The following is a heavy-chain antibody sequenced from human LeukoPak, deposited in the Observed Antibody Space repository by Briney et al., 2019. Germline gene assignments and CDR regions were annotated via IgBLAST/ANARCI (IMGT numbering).Heavy chain of an antibody. D-gene: IGHD2-2*01. CDR2: IQYDGSIE. V-gene: IGHV3-33*08. CDR3: ARDSCGSPSCFDY. Sequence: GGSLSLSCALSGRPFSSSIMHWVRQAPGRGLEWVAAIQYDGSIEYYADSVKGRFTISRDQSKNTLFLQVNSLRAEDTAVYYCARDSCGSPSCFDYWGQGTLVTVSS. CDR1: GRPFSSSI. J-gene: IGHJ4*02.